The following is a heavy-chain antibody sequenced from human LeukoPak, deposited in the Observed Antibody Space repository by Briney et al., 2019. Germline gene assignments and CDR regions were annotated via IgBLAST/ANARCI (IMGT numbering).Heavy chain of an antibody. Sequence: VASVKVSCKASGYTFTSYGISRVRQAPGQGLEWMGWISAYNGNTNYAQKLQGRVTMTTDTSTSTAYMELRSLRSDDTAVYYCARGVSYYYDSSGYYQDYWGQGTLVTVSS. V-gene: IGHV1-18*01. D-gene: IGHD3-22*01. J-gene: IGHJ4*02. CDR3: ARGVSYYYDSSGYYQDY. CDR1: GYTFTSYG. CDR2: ISAYNGNT.